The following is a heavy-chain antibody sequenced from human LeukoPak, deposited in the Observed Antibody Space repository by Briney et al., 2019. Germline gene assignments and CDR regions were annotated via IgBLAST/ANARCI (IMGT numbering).Heavy chain of an antibody. CDR3: ATNKDWAEAD. CDR2: IYYRGDI. V-gene: IGHV4-59*03. J-gene: IGHJ4*02. D-gene: IGHD3/OR15-3a*01. Sequence: SETLSLPCSVSDGSIRTYYWSWIRQPPGQGLEWIGNIYYRGDINYNPSLKSRVIISIDTSKNQFSLKVTSLTAADTAVYYCATNKDWAEADWGQGTLVIVSS. CDR1: DGSIRTYY.